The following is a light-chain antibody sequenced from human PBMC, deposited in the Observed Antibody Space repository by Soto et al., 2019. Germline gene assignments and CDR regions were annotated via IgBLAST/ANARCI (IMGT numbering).Light chain of an antibody. V-gene: IGLV2-14*02. CDR2: QVT. Sequence: QSVLTQPASVSGSPGQSITISCTGTSSDVGSYNLVSWYQQHPGKAPKLIIYQVTNRPSGVSDRFSGSKSGDTASLTISGLQAEDEADYYCTSYTAFSTDILFGGGTKLTVL. J-gene: IGLJ2*01. CDR1: SSDVGSYNL. CDR3: TSYTAFSTDIL.